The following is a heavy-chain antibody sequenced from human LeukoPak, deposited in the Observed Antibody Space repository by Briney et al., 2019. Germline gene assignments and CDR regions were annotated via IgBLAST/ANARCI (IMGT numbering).Heavy chain of an antibody. CDR3: ARVAPDLPRYFDY. CDR1: GYSISRAYY. V-gene: IGHV4-38-2*02. Sequence: SETLSLTCTVSGYSISRAYYWGWIRQPPGKGLEYIGTIYHSGSTYYTPSLKSRVTISVDTSKNQFFLKLKSVTAADTAVYFCARVAPDLPRYFDYWGQGALVTVSS. CDR2: IYHSGST. J-gene: IGHJ4*02.